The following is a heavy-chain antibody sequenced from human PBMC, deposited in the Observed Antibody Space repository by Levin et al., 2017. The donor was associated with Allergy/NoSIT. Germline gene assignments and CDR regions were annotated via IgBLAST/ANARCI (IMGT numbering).Heavy chain of an antibody. V-gene: IGHV3-48*02. CDR2: ISSSSSSI. J-gene: IGHJ3*02. D-gene: IGHD2/OR15-2a*01. CDR3: AGMKRNILQAFGI. Sequence: ASVKVSCVASGVAFSSYSMNWVRQAPGKGLEWISYISSSSSSIDYADSVKGRFTISRDNATNSLFLPMNSLRDEDTAVYFCAGMKRNILQAFGIWGKGTMVTVSS. CDR1: GVAFSSYS.